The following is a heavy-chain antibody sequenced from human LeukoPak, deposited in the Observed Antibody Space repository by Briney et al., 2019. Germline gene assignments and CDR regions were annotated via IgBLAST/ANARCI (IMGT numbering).Heavy chain of an antibody. J-gene: IGHJ4*02. CDR1: GYTLPELS. CDR2: FDPEDGET. CDR3: AAGEFIAAAWYPGY. Sequence: GPSVKVSCKVSGYTLPELSLHWVRRPPGKGLRGMGGFDPEDGETIYAQKFQGRVTMTEDTSTDTAYMELSSLRSEDTAVYYCAAGEFIAAAWYPGYWGQGTLVTVSS. D-gene: IGHD6-13*01. V-gene: IGHV1-24*01.